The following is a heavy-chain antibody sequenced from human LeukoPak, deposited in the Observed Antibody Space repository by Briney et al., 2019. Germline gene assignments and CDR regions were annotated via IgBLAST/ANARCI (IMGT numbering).Heavy chain of an antibody. Sequence: ASVTVSFKASGYTFTVYYIHWVRLAPGQGREWMGWINPNGGGTNYAQKFQGRGTMTRDTSISTAYLDLSSLRSDDTAVYYCARSHDYTNYVGPWGQGTLVTVSS. CDR1: GYTFTVYY. CDR2: INPNGGGT. CDR3: ARSHDYTNYVGP. V-gene: IGHV1-2*02. J-gene: IGHJ5*02. D-gene: IGHD4-11*01.